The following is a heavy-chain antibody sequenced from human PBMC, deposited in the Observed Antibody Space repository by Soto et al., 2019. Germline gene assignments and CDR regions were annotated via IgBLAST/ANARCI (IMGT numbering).Heavy chain of an antibody. Sequence: GSLRLSCAASGFTFSSYWMSWVRQAPGKGLEWVANIKQDGSEKYYVDSVKGRFTISRDNAKNSLYLQMNSLRAEDTAVYYCARDGAGRGIAARSHAFDIWGQGTMVTVSS. CDR3: ARDGAGRGIAARSHAFDI. D-gene: IGHD6-6*01. CDR2: IKQDGSEK. CDR1: GFTFSSYW. J-gene: IGHJ3*02. V-gene: IGHV3-7*01.